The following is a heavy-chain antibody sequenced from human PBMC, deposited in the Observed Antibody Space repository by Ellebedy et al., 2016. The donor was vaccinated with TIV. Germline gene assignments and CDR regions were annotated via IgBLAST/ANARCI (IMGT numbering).Heavy chain of an antibody. CDR3: ARQGYRGYSYGATYTPFDY. CDR1: GGSISSYY. V-gene: IGHV4-39*01. J-gene: IGHJ4*02. Sequence: MPSETLSLTCAVSGGSISSYYWGWIRQPPGKGLEWIGSIYYSGSTYYNPSLKSRVTISVDTSKNQFSLKLSSVTAADTAVYYCARQGYRGYSYGATYTPFDYWGQGTLVTVSS. D-gene: IGHD5-18*01. CDR2: IYYSGST.